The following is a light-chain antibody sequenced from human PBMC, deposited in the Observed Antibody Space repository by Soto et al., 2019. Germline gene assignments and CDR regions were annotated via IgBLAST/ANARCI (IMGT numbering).Light chain of an antibody. CDR3: ASWDDSLNYVV. CDR2: SND. Sequence: QSVLTQPPSASGTPGRRVTISCSGSSSNIGSNAVNWYQQLPGTAPKLLIYSNDQRPSGVPDRFSGSKSGTSASLAISGLQSEDEADYYCASWDDSLNYVVFGGGTKVTVL. V-gene: IGLV1-44*01. CDR1: SSNIGSNA. J-gene: IGLJ2*01.